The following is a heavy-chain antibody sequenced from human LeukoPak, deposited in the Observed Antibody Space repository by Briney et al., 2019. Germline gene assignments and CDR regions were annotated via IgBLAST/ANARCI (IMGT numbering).Heavy chain of an antibody. D-gene: IGHD3-3*01. CDR2: INTRTDGATT. CDR3: TTEFWYYFNN. CDR1: GFAFSGTW. V-gene: IGHV3-15*01. Sequence: GGSLRLSCAGSGFAFSGTWLNWVRQAPGQGLEWVGRINTRTDGATTTYAAPVKGRFTISRDDSKSTLYLEMNSLKTEDTAVYYCTTEFWYYFNNWSQGTLVTVSS. J-gene: IGHJ4*02.